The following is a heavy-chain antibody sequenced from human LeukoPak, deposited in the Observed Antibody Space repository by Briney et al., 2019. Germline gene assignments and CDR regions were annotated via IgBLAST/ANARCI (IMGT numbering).Heavy chain of an antibody. V-gene: IGHV3-53*01. J-gene: IGHJ4*02. CDR1: GFTVSSNY. CDR2: IYSGGST. CDR3: ARVGWRGYYFDY. D-gene: IGHD2-15*01. Sequence: GGSLRLSCAASGFTVSSNYMSWVRQAPGKGLEWVSVIYSGGSTYYSDSVKGRFTISRDNSKNTLYLQMNSLRAEDTAVYYCARVGWRGYYFDYWGQGTLVTVSS.